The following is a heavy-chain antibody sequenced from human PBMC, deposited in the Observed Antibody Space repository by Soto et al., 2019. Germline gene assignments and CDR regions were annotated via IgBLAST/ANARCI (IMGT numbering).Heavy chain of an antibody. Sequence: QVQLVEFGGGVVQPGRSLRLSCAASGFTFSSYAMHWVRQAPGKGLEWVAVISYDGSNKYYADSVKGRFTISRDNSKNTLYLQMNSLRAEETAVYYCASDPFRGRARVLLNFALWGRGTLVTVSS. CDR2: ISYDGSNK. J-gene: IGHJ2*01. V-gene: IGHV3-30-3*01. CDR1: GFTFSSYA. D-gene: IGHD5-18*01. CDR3: ASDPFRGRARVLLNFAL.